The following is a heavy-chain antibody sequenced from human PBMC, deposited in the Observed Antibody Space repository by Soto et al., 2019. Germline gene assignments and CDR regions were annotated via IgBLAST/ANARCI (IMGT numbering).Heavy chain of an antibody. CDR1: GFTFSSYA. CDR3: AKAVGPSWSPSRKCFDY. J-gene: IGHJ4*02. Sequence: GGSLRLSCAASGFTFSSYAMSWVRQAPGKGLEWVSAISGSSGSTYYADSVKGRFTISRDNSKNTLYLQMNSLRAEDTAVYFSAKAVGPSWSPSRKCFDYWGQGTLVTVSS. D-gene: IGHD6-13*01. CDR2: ISGSSGST. V-gene: IGHV3-23*01.